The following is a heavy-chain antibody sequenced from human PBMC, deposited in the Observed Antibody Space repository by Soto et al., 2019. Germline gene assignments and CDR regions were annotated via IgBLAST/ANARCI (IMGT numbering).Heavy chain of an antibody. CDR3: ARGGYYYDSSGYYYVGYAFDI. CDR1: GGTFSSYA. CDR2: IIPIFGTA. V-gene: IGHV1-69*13. D-gene: IGHD3-22*01. J-gene: IGHJ3*02. Sequence: SVKVSCKASGGTFSSYAISWVRQAPGQGLEWMGGIIPIFGTANYAQKFQGRVTITADESTSTAYMELSSLRSEDTAVYYCARGGYYYDSSGYYYVGYAFDIWGQ.